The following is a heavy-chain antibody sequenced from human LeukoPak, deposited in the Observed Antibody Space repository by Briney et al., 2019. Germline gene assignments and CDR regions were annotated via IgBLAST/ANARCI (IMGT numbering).Heavy chain of an antibody. D-gene: IGHD4-23*01. CDR1: GYSFTTHW. CDR3: ARAGVVTGNFDY. Sequence: GESLKISCKASGYSFTTHWIGWVRQMPGKGLGWMGIIYPGDSDTRYSPSFQGHVTISADKSISTAYLQWSSLKASDTAMYYCARAGVVTGNFDYWGQGTLVTVSS. J-gene: IGHJ4*02. V-gene: IGHV5-51*01. CDR2: IYPGDSDT.